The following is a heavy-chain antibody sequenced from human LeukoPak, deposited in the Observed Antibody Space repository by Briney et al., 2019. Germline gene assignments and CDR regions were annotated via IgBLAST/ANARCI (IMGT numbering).Heavy chain of an antibody. CDR2: FYHTGGI. J-gene: IGHJ4*02. D-gene: IGHD6-13*01. CDR1: GASFSDSSNY. Sequence: SETLSLTCTVSGASFSDSSNYWGWIRQPPGKGLEWIGSFYHTGGIYYSPSFRSRVIISEDTSKNQFSLYFHSVTDADTAVYFCGSSHSSSWYDFWGQGTLVTVSS. CDR3: GSSHSSSWYDF. V-gene: IGHV4-39*07.